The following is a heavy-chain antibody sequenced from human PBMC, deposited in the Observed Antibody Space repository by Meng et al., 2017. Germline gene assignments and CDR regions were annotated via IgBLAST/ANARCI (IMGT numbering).Heavy chain of an antibody. CDR1: GGSISSSSYY. Sequence: QLPLQGAGPGLVKPSEPLALTWTVSGGSISSSSYYWGWIRQPPGKGLEWIGSIYYSGSTYYNPSLKSRVTISVDTSKNQFSLKLSSVTAADTAVYYCASVEMATTISWGQGTLVTVSS. V-gene: IGHV4-39*07. J-gene: IGHJ4*02. CDR2: IYYSGST. D-gene: IGHD5-24*01. CDR3: ASVEMATTIS.